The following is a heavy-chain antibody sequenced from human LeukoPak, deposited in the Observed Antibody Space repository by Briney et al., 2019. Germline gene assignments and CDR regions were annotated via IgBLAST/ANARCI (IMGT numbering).Heavy chain of an antibody. CDR2: IKQDGSDK. J-gene: IGHJ4*02. CDR3: AGLEVAGLLDY. Sequence: GGSLRLSCAASGFTFTKYWMTWVRQAPGKRLEWVGNIKQDGSDKNYMDSVKGRFTISRDNTKNSVYLQMSSLRAEDTAVYYCAGLEVAGLLDYWGQGTLVTVSS. CDR1: GFTFTKYW. D-gene: IGHD6-19*01. V-gene: IGHV3-7*01.